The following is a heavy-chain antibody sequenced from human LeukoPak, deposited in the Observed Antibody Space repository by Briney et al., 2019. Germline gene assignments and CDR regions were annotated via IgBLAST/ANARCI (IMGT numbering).Heavy chain of an antibody. D-gene: IGHD4-17*01. CDR3: ARWSTTDPFDY. Sequence: ASVKVSCKASGGTFSSYAISWVRQAPGQGLEWMGRIIPILGIANYAQKFQGRVTITADKSTSTAYMELSSLRSEDTAVYYCARWSTTDPFDYWGQGTLVTVSS. CDR1: GGTFSSYA. V-gene: IGHV1-69*04. J-gene: IGHJ4*02. CDR2: IIPILGIA.